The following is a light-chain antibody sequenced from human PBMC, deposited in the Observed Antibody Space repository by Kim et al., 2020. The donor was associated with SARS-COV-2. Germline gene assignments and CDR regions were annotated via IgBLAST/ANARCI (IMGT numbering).Light chain of an antibody. CDR2: VNSDGSH. V-gene: IGLV4-69*01. CDR1: SGHSSYA. CDR3: QTWDTGLWV. J-gene: IGLJ3*02. Sequence: ASVKLTCTLSSGHSSYAIAWHQQQPEKGPRYLMKVNSDGSHSKGDGIPDRFSGSSSGAERYLTISSLQSEDEADYYCQTWDTGLWVFGGGTQLTVL.